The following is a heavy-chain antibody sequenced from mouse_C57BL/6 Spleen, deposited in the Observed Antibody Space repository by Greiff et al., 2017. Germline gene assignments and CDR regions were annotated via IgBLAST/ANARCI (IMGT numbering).Heavy chain of an antibody. CDR3: ARPLYYGNYPYAMDY. CDR2: ISSGSSTI. J-gene: IGHJ4*01. D-gene: IGHD2-1*01. CDR1: GFTFSDYG. Sequence: EVKLVESGGGLVKPGGSLKLSCAASGFTFSDYGMHWVRQAPEKGLEWVAYISSGSSTIYYADTVQGRFTISRDNAKNTLFLQMTSLRSEDTAMYYCARPLYYGNYPYAMDYWGQGTSVTVSS. V-gene: IGHV5-17*01.